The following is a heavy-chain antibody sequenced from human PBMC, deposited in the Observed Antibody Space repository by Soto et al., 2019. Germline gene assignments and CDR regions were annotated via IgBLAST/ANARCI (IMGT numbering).Heavy chain of an antibody. J-gene: IGHJ3*02. CDR2: IHYSGST. CDR1: GDSISSYY. V-gene: IGHV4-59*08. CDR3: ARLSYCSSTSCYEPRDAFDI. D-gene: IGHD2-2*01. Sequence: QVQLQESGPGLVKPSEPLSLTCTVSGDSISSYYWSWIRQPPGKGLEWNRHIHYSGSTNYNPSLKCRVTISVDTSKNQFSLKLSSVTAADTAVYYCARLSYCSSTSCYEPRDAFDIWGQGTMVTVSS.